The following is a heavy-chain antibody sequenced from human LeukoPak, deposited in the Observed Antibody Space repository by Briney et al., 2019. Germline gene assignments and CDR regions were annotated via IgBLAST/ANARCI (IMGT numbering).Heavy chain of an antibody. J-gene: IGHJ4*02. D-gene: IGHD6-19*01. CDR2: ISAYNGNT. CDR1: GYTFTSYG. V-gene: IGHV1-18*01. Sequence: ATVKVSCKASGYTFTSYGISWVRQAPGQGLEWMGWISAYNGNTNYAQKLQGRVTMTTDTSTSTAYMELRSLRSDDTAVYYCARVGSASGWYEFEDYWGQGTLVTVSS. CDR3: ARVGSASGWYEFEDY.